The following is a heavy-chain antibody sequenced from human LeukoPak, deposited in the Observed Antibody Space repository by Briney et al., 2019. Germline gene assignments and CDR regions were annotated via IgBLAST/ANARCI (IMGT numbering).Heavy chain of an antibody. D-gene: IGHD5-12*01. CDR3: ARGRTVEMATMTWFDP. Sequence: SETLSLTCAVYGGSFSGCYWSWIRQPPGKGLEWIGEINHSGSTNYNPSLKSRVTISVDTSKNQFSLKLSSVTAADTAVYYCARGRTVEMATMTWFDPWGQGTLVTVSS. J-gene: IGHJ5*02. CDR1: GGSFSGCY. V-gene: IGHV4-34*01. CDR2: INHSGST.